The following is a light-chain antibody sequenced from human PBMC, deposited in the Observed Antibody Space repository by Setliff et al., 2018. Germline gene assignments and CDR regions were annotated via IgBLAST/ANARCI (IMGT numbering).Light chain of an antibody. V-gene: IGLV1-44*01. CDR3: EAWDDSLNGYV. CDR2: SNN. Sequence: QSALTRPPSASGTPGQRITISCSGGTSNIGSNPVNWYQQLPGTAPKLLIYSNNQRPSGVPDRFSGSKSGTSASLAVSGLQSEDEADFYCEAWDDSLNGYVFGSGTKVTVL. J-gene: IGLJ1*01. CDR1: TSNIGSNP.